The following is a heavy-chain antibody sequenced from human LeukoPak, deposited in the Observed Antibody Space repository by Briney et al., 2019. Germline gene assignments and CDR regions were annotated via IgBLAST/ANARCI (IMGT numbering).Heavy chain of an antibody. J-gene: IGHJ4*02. Sequence: PSETLSLTCTVSGGSISSYYWSWIRQPPGKGLEWIGYIYYSGSTNYNSSLRSRVTISVDTSKNQFSLKLRSVTAADTAVYYCARVTGYMIEDYFDYWGQGTLVTVSS. CDR2: IYYSGST. CDR3: ARVTGYMIEDYFDY. V-gene: IGHV4-59*01. CDR1: GGSISSYY. D-gene: IGHD3-22*01.